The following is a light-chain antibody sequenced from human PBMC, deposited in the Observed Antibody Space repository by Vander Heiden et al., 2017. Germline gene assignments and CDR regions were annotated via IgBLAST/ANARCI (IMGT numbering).Light chain of an antibody. Sequence: DIVMTQSPLYLPVTPGEPASLSSRSSQSLLHSDGYNYLDWYLQKPGQPPQLLIYLGSNRASGVPDRFSGSGAGTDFTLKISRVEAEDVGLYYCMQALQTPFTFGPGTKVDIK. CDR2: LGS. J-gene: IGKJ3*01. V-gene: IGKV2-28*01. CDR1: QSLLHSDGYNY. CDR3: MQALQTPFT.